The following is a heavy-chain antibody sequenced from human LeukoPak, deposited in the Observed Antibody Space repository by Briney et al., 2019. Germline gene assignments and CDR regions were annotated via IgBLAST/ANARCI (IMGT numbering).Heavy chain of an antibody. CDR1: GFTFSSYG. Sequence: GGSLRLSCAASGFTFSSYGMHGVRQAPGKGLEGVAVIWYDGSNKDYADSVKGRFTISIDNSKNTLYLQMNSLRAEDTAVYYCATEQGGIALGIGAFDIWGQGTVVTVSS. J-gene: IGHJ3*02. CDR3: ATEQGGIALGIGAFDI. CDR2: IWYDGSNK. D-gene: IGHD6-13*01. V-gene: IGHV3-33*01.